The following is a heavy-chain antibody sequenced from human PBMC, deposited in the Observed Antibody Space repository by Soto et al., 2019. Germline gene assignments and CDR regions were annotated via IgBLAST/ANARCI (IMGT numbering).Heavy chain of an antibody. CDR2: INPNSGGT. CDR1: GYTFTGYY. Sequence: EASVKVSCKASGYTFTGYYMHWMRQAPGQGLEWMGWINPNSGGTNYAQKFQGWVTMTRDTSISTAYMELSRLRSDDTAVYYCARDGPLYNWNDEYYYYGMDVWGQGTTVTVSS. CDR3: ARDGPLYNWNDEYYYYGMDV. V-gene: IGHV1-2*04. J-gene: IGHJ6*02. D-gene: IGHD1-1*01.